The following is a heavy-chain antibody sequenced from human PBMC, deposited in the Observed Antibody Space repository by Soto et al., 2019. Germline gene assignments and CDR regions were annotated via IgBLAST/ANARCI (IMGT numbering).Heavy chain of an antibody. CDR2: IIPIFGTA. J-gene: IGHJ4*02. CDR1: GGSFSSYA. CDR3: ARDRGTAMDTGTFDY. Sequence: SVKVSCKASGGSFSSYAISWVRQAPGQGLEWMGGIIPIFGTANYAQKFQGRVTITADESTSTAYMELSSLRSEDTAVYYCARDRGTAMDTGTFDYWGQGTLVTVSS. D-gene: IGHD5-18*01. V-gene: IGHV1-69*13.